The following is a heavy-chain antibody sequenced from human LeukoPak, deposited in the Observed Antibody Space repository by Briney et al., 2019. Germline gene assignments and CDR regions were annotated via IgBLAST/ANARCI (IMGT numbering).Heavy chain of an antibody. D-gene: IGHD5-24*01. J-gene: IGHJ5*02. V-gene: IGHV3-23*01. CDR2: VVGGGTT. CDR1: GFTFSTFA. CDR3: AKDLHYNDGRWEFDP. Sequence: GGSLRLSCAASGFTFSTFAMTWVPQAPGRGLEWVSGVVGGGTTYYSDSVKGRFILSKDNSKRTVYLQMNSLRVEDTAIYYCAKDLHYNDGRWEFDPWGQGTLVTVSS.